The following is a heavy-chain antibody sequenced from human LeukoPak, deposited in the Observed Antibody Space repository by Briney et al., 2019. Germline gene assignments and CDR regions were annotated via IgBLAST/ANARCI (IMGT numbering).Heavy chain of an antibody. CDR3: ARDRLTPMVRGSLDY. CDR1: GGSFSGYY. J-gene: IGHJ4*02. CDR2: INHSGST. D-gene: IGHD3-10*01. V-gene: IGHV4-34*01. Sequence: PSETLSLTCAVYGGSFSGYYWSWIRQPPGKGLGWIGEINHSGSTNYNPSLKSRVTISVDTSKNQFSLKLSSVTAVDTAVYYCARDRLTPMVRGSLDYWGQGTLVTVSS.